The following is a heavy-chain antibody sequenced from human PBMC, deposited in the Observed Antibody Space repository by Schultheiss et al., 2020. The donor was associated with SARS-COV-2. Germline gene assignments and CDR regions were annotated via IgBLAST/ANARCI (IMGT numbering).Heavy chain of an antibody. J-gene: IGHJ6*02. D-gene: IGHD5-24*01. CDR2: IFYSGST. CDR3: ARDVRRRDGYNPATYYYYYGMDV. Sequence: SETLSLTCTVSGGSVTSGNYYWSWIRQPPGKGLEWIGYIFYSGSTNYNPSLKSRVSILIDTSKNQFSLRLSSVTAADTAVYYCARDVRRRDGYNPATYYYYYGMDVWGQGTTVTVSS. V-gene: IGHV4-61*01. CDR1: GGSVTSGNYY.